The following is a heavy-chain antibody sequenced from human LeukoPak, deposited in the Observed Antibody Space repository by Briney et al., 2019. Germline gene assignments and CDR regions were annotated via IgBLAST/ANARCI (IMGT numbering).Heavy chain of an antibody. Sequence: SSETLSLTCAVYGGSFSGYYWSWIRQPPGKGLEWIGYIYYSGSTNYNPSLKSRVTISVDTSKNQFSLKLSSVTAADTAVYYCARVRAPPRGFGDFYGMDVWGQGTTVTVSS. J-gene: IGHJ6*02. CDR3: ARVRAPPRGFGDFYGMDV. CDR2: IYYSGST. V-gene: IGHV4-59*01. D-gene: IGHD3-10*01. CDR1: GGSFSGYY.